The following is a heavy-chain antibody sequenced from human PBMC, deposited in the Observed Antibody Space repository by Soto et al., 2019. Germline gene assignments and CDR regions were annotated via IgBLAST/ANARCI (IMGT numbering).Heavy chain of an antibody. CDR1: GYTFTSYG. D-gene: IGHD2-15*01. CDR2: ISAYNGNT. Sequence: ASVKVSFKASGYTFTSYGISWVRQAPGQGLEWMGWISAYNGNTNYAQKLQGRVTMTTDTSTSTAYMELRSLRSDDTAVYYCARDLGVVVVAATPNWFDPWGQGTLVTVSS. V-gene: IGHV1-18*01. CDR3: ARDLGVVVVAATPNWFDP. J-gene: IGHJ5*02.